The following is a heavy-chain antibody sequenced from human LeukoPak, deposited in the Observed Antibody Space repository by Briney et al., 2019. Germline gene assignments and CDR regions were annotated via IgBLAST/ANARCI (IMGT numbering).Heavy chain of an antibody. CDR1: GISFRSYG. CDR3: ATDISTHYFGS. V-gene: IGHV3-30*02. CDR2: IWYDASDK. D-gene: IGHD3-9*01. J-gene: IGHJ4*02. Sequence: GGSLRLSCAASGISFRSYGMHWVRQAPGKGLEWVTFIWYDASDKYYAESVKGRFTISRDNSRNTVFLQMNSLRAEDTAIYYCATDISTHYFGSWGQGTLVTVSS.